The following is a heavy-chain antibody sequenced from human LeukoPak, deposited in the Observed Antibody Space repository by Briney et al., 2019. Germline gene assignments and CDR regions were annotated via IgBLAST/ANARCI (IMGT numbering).Heavy chain of an antibody. CDR2: ITSSSSYI. V-gene: IGHV3-21*01. J-gene: IGHJ4*02. D-gene: IGHD4-23*01. Sequence: GGSLRLSCAASGFTFCSYSMNWVRQAPGKGLEWVSSITSSSSYIYYADSVKGRLTISRDNAKNSLYLQMNSLRAEDTAVYYCARDGDYGGNPDYWGQGTLVTVSS. CDR3: ARDGDYGGNPDY. CDR1: GFTFCSYS.